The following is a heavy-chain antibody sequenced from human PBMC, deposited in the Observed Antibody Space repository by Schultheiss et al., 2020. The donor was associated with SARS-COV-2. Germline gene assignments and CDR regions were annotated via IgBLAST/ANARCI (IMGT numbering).Heavy chain of an antibody. CDR2: IIPIFGTA. J-gene: IGHJ4*02. CDR3: ARDDYYDSSGVGDY. D-gene: IGHD3-22*01. CDR1: GGTFSSYA. V-gene: IGHV1-69*05. Sequence: SVKVSCKASGGTFSSYAISWVRQAPGQGLEWMGGIIPIFGTANYAQKLQGRVTMTRDTSISTAYMELSRLRSDDTAVYYCARDDYYDSSGVGDYWGQGTLVTVSS.